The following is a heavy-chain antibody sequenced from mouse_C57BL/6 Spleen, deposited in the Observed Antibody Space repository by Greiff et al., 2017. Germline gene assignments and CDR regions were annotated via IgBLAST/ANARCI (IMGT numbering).Heavy chain of an antibody. CDR1: GYTFTDYE. V-gene: IGHV1-15*01. CDR2: IDPETGGT. Sequence: QVQLQQSGAELVRPGASVTLSCKASGYTFTDYEMHWVKQTPVHGLEWIGAIDPETGGTAYNQKFKGKAILTADKSSSTAYMELRSLTSDGCAVYYYTRNYGNYGRWLCCWGKTTLVTVAA. D-gene: IGHD2-1*01. J-gene: IGHJ3*01. CDR3: TRNYGNYGRWLCC.